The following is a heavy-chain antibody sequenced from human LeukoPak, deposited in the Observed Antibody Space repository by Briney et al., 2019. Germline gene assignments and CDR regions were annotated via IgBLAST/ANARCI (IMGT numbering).Heavy chain of an antibody. CDR2: ISSSSSTI. CDR3: ARNGASSGRPYHLDY. V-gene: IGHV3-48*01. D-gene: IGHD6-19*01. J-gene: IGHJ4*02. Sequence: GGSLRPSCAASKFTFSEYGMNWVRQAPGKGLEWVSYISSSSSTIYYGDSVKGRFTISRDNAENSVYLQMNGLRAEDTAVYFCARNGASSGRPYHLDYWGQGTLVTVSS. CDR1: KFTFSEYG.